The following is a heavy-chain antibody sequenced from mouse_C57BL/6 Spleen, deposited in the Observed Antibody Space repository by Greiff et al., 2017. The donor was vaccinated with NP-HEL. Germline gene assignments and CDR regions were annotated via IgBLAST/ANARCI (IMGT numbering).Heavy chain of an antibody. CDR3: AREATLYYDYFDY. V-gene: IGHV3-6*01. D-gene: IGHD2-4*01. Sequence: EVQRVESGPGLVKPSQSLSLTCSVTGYSITSGYYWNWIRQFPGNKLEWMGYISYDGSNNYNPSLKNRISITRDTSKNQFFLKLNSVTTEDTATYYCAREATLYYDYFDYWGQGTTLTVSS. CDR1: GYSITSGYY. CDR2: ISYDGSN. J-gene: IGHJ2*01.